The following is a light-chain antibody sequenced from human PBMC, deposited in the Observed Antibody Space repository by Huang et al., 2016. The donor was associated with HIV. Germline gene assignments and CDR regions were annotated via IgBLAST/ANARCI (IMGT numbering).Light chain of an antibody. Sequence: EIVMTQSPATLSVSPGQRVTLSRRANRSVSTNLAWYQQRHGQAPRLLIYGSSTRAPGIPARFSGSGSGTDFSLTISRLQSEDFALYYCHQYNNWLLSFGGGTRV. V-gene: IGKV3-15*01. J-gene: IGKJ4*01. CDR3: HQYNNWLLS. CDR1: RSVSTN. CDR2: GSS.